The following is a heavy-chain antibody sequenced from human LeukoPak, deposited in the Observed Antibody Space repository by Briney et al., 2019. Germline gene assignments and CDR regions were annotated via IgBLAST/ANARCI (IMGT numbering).Heavy chain of an antibody. V-gene: IGHV3-53*01. D-gene: IGHD1-26*01. CDR3: AKVPGSYSQDAFDI. CDR1: GFTVSSNY. J-gene: IGHJ3*02. CDR2: IYSGGST. Sequence: QSGGSLRLSCAASGFTVSSNYMSWVRQAPGKGLEWVSVIYSGGSTYYADSVKGRFTISRDNSKNTLYLQMNSLRAEDTAVYYCAKVPGSYSQDAFDIWGQGTMVTVSS.